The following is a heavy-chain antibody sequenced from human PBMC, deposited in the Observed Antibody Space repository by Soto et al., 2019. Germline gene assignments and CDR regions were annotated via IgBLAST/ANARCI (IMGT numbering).Heavy chain of an antibody. CDR2: IYWDDDK. J-gene: IGHJ4*02. CDR1: GFSLSAGGVG. Sequence: QITLKESGPTLVKPTQTLTLTCTFSGFSLSAGGVGVGWIRPPPGKALECLALIYWDDDKRYRPSLKSRLTITKDTSKNQVVLTMTNMDPMDTATYYCAHRGPKESLFDFWGQGTLVTVSS. V-gene: IGHV2-5*02. CDR3: AHRGPKESLFDF.